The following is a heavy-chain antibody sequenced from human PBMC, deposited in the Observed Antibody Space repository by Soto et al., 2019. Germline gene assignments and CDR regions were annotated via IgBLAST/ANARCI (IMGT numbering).Heavy chain of an antibody. J-gene: IGHJ4*02. CDR2: IYYSGST. CDR1: GGSISSGTYY. CDR3: ARRWGTTFDY. Sequence: SETLSLTCTVSGGSISSGTYYWGWIRQPPGKGLEWIGSIYYSGSTYYNPSLKSRVTISVDTSKNQFSLKLSSVTAADTAVYYCARRWGTTFDYWGQGTLVTVSS. D-gene: IGHD3-16*01. V-gene: IGHV4-39*01.